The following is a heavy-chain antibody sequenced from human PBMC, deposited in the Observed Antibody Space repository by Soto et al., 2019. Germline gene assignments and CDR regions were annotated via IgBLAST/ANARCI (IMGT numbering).Heavy chain of an antibody. Sequence: GGSLRLSCAASGFTFSNAWMNWVRQAPGKGLEWVGRIKSKTDGGTTDYAAPVKGRFTISRDDSKDTLYLQMNSLKTEDTAVYYCTTDSHKYYDFWSGPQEGYYYYYGMDVWGQGTTVTVSS. V-gene: IGHV3-15*07. CDR2: IKSKTDGGTT. D-gene: IGHD3-3*01. J-gene: IGHJ6*02. CDR1: GFTFSNAW. CDR3: TTDSHKYYDFWSGPQEGYYYYYGMDV.